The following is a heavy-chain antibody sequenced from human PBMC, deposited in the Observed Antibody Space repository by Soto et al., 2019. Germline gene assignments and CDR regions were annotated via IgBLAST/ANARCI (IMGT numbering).Heavy chain of an antibody. J-gene: IGHJ4*02. CDR1: GGSVSSGSYY. Sequence: QVQLQESGPGLVKPSETLSLTCTVSGGSVSSGSYYWSWIRQPPGKGLEWIGSIYYSGSTNYNPSLKRRVTISVDTSKNPYSLKLNSVTAAGTAVYYCASYSSGWYDVRYWGQGTLVTVSS. D-gene: IGHD6-19*01. CDR3: ASYSSGWYDVRY. V-gene: IGHV4-61*01. CDR2: IYYSGST.